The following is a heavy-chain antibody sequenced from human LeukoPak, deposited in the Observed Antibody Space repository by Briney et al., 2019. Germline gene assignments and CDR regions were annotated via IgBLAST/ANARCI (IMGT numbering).Heavy chain of an antibody. J-gene: IGHJ4*02. CDR1: GFTFSSNY. Sequence: GSLRLSCAASGFTFSSNYMSWVRQPPGKGLEWIGEINHSGSTNYNPSLKSRVTISVDTSKNQFSLKLSSVTAADTAVYYCARGLGIAAAGTHDYWGQGTLVTVSS. V-gene: IGHV4-34*01. D-gene: IGHD6-13*01. CDR2: INHSGST. CDR3: ARGLGIAAAGTHDY.